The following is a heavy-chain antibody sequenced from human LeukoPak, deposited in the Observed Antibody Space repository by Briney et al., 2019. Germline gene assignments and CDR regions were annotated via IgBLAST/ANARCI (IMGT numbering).Heavy chain of an antibody. D-gene: IGHD3-9*01. CDR2: ISSSGSTI. CDR1: GFTFSSYG. V-gene: IGHV3-48*03. J-gene: IGHJ4*02. CDR3: ARGNTIFHVERVY. Sequence: GGSLRLSCAASGFTFSSYGMNWVRQAPGKGLEWVSYISSSGSTIYYADSVKGRFTISRDNAKNSLYLQMNSLRAEDTAVYYCARGNTIFHVERVYWGQGTLVTVSS.